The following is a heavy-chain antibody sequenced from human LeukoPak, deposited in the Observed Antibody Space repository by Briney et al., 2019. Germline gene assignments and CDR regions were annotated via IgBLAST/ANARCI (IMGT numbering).Heavy chain of an antibody. V-gene: IGHV4-31*03. D-gene: IGHD3-10*01. CDR1: GGSISSGGYY. CDR3: AKDIFGGYRGVIMTHFDY. CDR2: IYYSGST. Sequence: SQTLSLTCTVSGGSISSGGYYWSWIRQHPGKGLEWIGYIYYSGSTYYNPSLKSRVTISVDTSKNQFSLKLSSVTAADTALYYCAKDIFGGYRGVIMTHFDYWGQGTLVTVSS. J-gene: IGHJ4*02.